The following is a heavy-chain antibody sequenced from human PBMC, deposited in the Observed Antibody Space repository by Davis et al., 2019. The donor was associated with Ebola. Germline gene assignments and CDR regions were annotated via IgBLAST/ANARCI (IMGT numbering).Heavy chain of an antibody. CDR2: ISYDGSNK. CDR1: GFTFSSYA. J-gene: IGHJ6*02. CDR3: ARDLRITIFGVATHYYYYGMDV. V-gene: IGHV3-30-3*01. Sequence: PGGSLRLSCAASGFTFSSYAMHWVRQAPGKGLEWVAVISYDGSNKYYADSVKGRFTISRDNSKNTLYLQMNSLRAEDTAVYYCARDLRITIFGVATHYYYYGMDVWGQGTTVTVSS. D-gene: IGHD3-3*01.